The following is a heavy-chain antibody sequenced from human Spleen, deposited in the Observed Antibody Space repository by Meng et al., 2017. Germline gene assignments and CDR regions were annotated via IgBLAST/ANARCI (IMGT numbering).Heavy chain of an antibody. CDR3: ARDEDISAAGKLFGDY. CDR2: INPKSGDT. J-gene: IGHJ4*02. D-gene: IGHD6-25*01. Sequence: QGQLVQSGFELKKPGASVKVSCKASGYTFTRYAMNWVRQAPGQGLEWMGRINPKSGDTHYAQKFQARVTMTGDTSISTAYMELSGLRSDDTAMYYCARDEDISAAGKLFGDYWGQGTLVTVSS. CDR1: GYTFTRYA. V-gene: IGHV1-2*06.